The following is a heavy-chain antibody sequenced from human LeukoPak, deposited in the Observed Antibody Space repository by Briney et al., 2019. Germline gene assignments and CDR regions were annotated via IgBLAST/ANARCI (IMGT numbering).Heavy chain of an antibody. V-gene: IGHV4-34*01. D-gene: IGHD2/OR15-2a*01. CDR1: GGSFSGYY. J-gene: IGHJ6*03. CDR3: ARGCKYYYYYMDV. CDR2: INHSGST. Sequence: SETLSLTCAVYGGSFSGYYWSWIRQPPGMGLEWIGEINHSGSTNYNPSLKSRVTISVDTSKNQFSLKLSSVTAADTAVYYCARGCKYYYYYMDVWGKGTTVTVSS.